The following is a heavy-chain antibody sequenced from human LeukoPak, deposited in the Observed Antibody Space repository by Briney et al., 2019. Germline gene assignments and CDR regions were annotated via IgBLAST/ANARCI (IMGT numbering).Heavy chain of an antibody. Sequence: GGSLRLSCAASGFSFSNYGMSWVRQPPGKGLEWVSAISGSGETTYYADSVKGRFTISRDNSQNTQYLHLNSLRVEDTAVYYCAKDRTGATGRDWLEPWGQGTLVTVSS. CDR2: ISGSGETT. CDR3: AKDRTGATGRDWLEP. D-gene: IGHD1-1*01. J-gene: IGHJ5*02. V-gene: IGHV3-23*01. CDR1: GFSFSNYG.